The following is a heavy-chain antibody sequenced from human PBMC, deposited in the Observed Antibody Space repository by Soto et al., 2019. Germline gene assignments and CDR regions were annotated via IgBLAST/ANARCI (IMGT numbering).Heavy chain of an antibody. V-gene: IGHV2-5*02. CDR2: IYWDDDK. J-gene: IGHJ3*01. CDR1: GFSLSADGVG. CDR3: AHAYGGTTWPNDAFDV. Sequence: QITLKESGPPLVKPTQTLTLTCTFSGFSLSADGVGVGWIRQPPGKALEWLALIYWDDDKRYRPSLTSRLTSTKDTSNTQAALTMTNTDPVDTATYCCAHAYGGTTWPNDAFDVWGQGTLVTVSS. D-gene: IGHD2-21*01.